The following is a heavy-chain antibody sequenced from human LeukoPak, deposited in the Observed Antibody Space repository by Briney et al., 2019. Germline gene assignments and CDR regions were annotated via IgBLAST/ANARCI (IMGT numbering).Heavy chain of an antibody. V-gene: IGHV4-30-4*01. CDR1: GGSISSGDYY. J-gene: IGHJ4*02. CDR3: ASRPRSIAVAGPRDDY. D-gene: IGHD6-19*01. CDR2: IYYSGST. Sequence: PSQTLSLTCTVSGGSISSGDYYWSWIRQPPGKGLEWIGYIYYSGSTYYNPSLKSRVTMSVDTSKNQFSLKLSSATAADTAVYYCASRPRSIAVAGPRDDYWGQGTLVTVSS.